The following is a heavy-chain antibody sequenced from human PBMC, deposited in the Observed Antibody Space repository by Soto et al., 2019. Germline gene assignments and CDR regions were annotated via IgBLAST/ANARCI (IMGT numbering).Heavy chain of an antibody. Sequence: PSETLSLTCTVSGGSISSSSYYWGWIRQPPGKGLEWIGSIYYSGSTYYNPSLKSRVTISVDTSKNQFSLKLSSVTAADTAVYYCARPRPYSSSLTYNWFDPWGQGTLVTVSS. V-gene: IGHV4-39*01. D-gene: IGHD6-6*01. CDR2: IYYSGST. CDR1: GGSISSSSYY. CDR3: ARPRPYSSSLTYNWFDP. J-gene: IGHJ5*02.